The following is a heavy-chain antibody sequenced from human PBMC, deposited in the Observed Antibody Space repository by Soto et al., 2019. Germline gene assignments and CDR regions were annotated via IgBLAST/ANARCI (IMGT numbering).Heavy chain of an antibody. CDR1: GGTFSSYT. Sequence: GASVKVSFKASGGTFSSYTIGWVRQAPGQGLEWMGRIIPILGIANYAQKFQGRVTITADKSTSTAYMELSSLRSEDTAVYYCARDLCSGGSCYSYSFYYMDGWGKGTTVTVSS. CDR2: IIPILGIA. J-gene: IGHJ6*03. CDR3: ARDLCSGGSCYSYSFYYMDG. D-gene: IGHD2-15*01. V-gene: IGHV1-69*04.